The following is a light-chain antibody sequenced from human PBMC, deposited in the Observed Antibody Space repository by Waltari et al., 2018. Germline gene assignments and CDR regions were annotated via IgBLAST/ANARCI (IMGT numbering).Light chain of an antibody. CDR2: DAS. CDR1: QSIRNS. V-gene: IGKV3-11*01. CDR3: QQRSNWPPLT. J-gene: IGKJ4*01. Sequence: EIVLTQSPATLSLSPGERAIVSCRASQSIRNSLAWYQQKPGQVSRLLIYDASSRATGIPARFSGSGSGTDFTLTISSLEPEDFAIYYCQQRSNWPPLTFGGGTKVEIK.